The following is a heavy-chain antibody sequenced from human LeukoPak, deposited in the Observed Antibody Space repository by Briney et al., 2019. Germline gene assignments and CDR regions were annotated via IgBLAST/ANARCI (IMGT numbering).Heavy chain of an antibody. Sequence: SETLSLTCAVYGGSFSGYYWSWIRQPPGKGLEWIGEINHSGSTNYNPSLKSRVTISVDTSKNQFSLKLSSVTAADTAVYYCASPPVEMATIDAFDIWGQGTMVTVSS. J-gene: IGHJ3*02. D-gene: IGHD5-24*01. V-gene: IGHV4-34*01. CDR1: GGSFSGYY. CDR2: INHSGST. CDR3: ASPPVEMATIDAFDI.